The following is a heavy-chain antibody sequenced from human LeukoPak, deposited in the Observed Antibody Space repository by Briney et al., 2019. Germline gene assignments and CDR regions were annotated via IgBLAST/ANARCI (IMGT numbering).Heavy chain of an antibody. CDR1: GFTFGSYA. J-gene: IGHJ6*02. CDR2: ISGSGGST. Sequence: GGSLRLSCAASGFTFGSYAMYWVRQAPGKGLEWVSGISGSGGSTFHADSVRGRFTISRDNSENTVYLQMNSLRADDTAVYYCARHGGYSSPLGVWGQGTTVTVSS. V-gene: IGHV3-23*01. D-gene: IGHD6-13*01. CDR3: ARHGGYSSPLGV.